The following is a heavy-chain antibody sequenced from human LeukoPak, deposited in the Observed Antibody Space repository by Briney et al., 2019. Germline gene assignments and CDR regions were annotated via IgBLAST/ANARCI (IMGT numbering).Heavy chain of an antibody. CDR1: EFTFSSYA. J-gene: IGHJ1*01. D-gene: IGHD2-21*01. V-gene: IGHV3-23*01. CDR3: AKDPAYCGGDCYSAEYFQH. Sequence: GGSLRLSCAASEFTFSSYAMSWVRQAPGKGLEWVSAISGSGGSTYYADSVKGRFTISRDNSKNTLYLQMNSLRAEDTAVYYCAKDPAYCGGDCYSAEYFQHWGQGTLVTVSS. CDR2: ISGSGGST.